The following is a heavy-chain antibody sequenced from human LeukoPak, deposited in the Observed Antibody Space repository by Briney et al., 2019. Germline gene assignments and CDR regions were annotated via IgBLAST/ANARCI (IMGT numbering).Heavy chain of an antibody. V-gene: IGHV1-46*01. CDR1: GYTFTSYY. J-gene: IGHJ6*02. CDR3: ARVRAYCGGDCHEYYYYGMDV. D-gene: IGHD2-21*02. Sequence: GASVKVSCKASGYTFTSYYMHCVRQAPGQGLEWMGIINPSGGSTSYAQKFQGRVTMTRDTSTSTVYMELSSLRSEDTAVYYCARVRAYCGGDCHEYYYYGMDVWGQGTTVTVSS. CDR2: INPSGGST.